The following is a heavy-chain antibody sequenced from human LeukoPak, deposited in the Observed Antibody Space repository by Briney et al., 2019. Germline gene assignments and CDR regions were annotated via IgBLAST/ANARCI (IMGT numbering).Heavy chain of an antibody. CDR3: ARPRTVAGTLDY. D-gene: IGHD6-19*01. CDR2: INHSGST. J-gene: IGHJ4*02. CDR1: GGSFSGYY. Sequence: PSETLSLTCAVYGGSFSGYYWSWIRQPPGKGLEWIGEINHSGSTNYNPSLKSRVTISVDTSKNQFSLKLGSVTAADTAVYYCARPRTVAGTLDYWGQGTLVTVSS. V-gene: IGHV4-34*01.